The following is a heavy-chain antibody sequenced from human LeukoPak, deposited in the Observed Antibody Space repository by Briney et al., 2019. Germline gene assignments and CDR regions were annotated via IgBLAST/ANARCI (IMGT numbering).Heavy chain of an antibody. CDR1: GFTFDDYG. CDR3: AREASGYSYGLDAFDI. J-gene: IGHJ3*02. Sequence: GGSLRLSCATSGFTFDDYGMSWVRQVPGKGLEWVSGINWIGSGTGYADSVKGRFTISRDNAKNSLYLQMNSLRAEDTAVYYCAREASGYSYGLDAFDIWGQGTMVTVSS. D-gene: IGHD5-18*01. CDR2: INWIGSGT. V-gene: IGHV3-20*04.